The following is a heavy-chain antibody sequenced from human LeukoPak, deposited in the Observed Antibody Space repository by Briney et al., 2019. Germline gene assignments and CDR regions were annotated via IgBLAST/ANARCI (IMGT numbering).Heavy chain of an antibody. CDR3: ARVTDSSSSYCYCDY. CDR1: VYTFTSYG. D-gene: IGHD6-13*01. V-gene: IGHV1-18*01. J-gene: IGHJ4*02. Sequence: ASVKVSFKSSVYTFTSYGISWVRQAPGQGLEWMVWISTYNCNTNYAQKLQGRVTMTTDTSTSTAYMELRSLRSDDTAVYYCARVTDSSSSYCYCDYWGQGTLVTVSS. CDR2: ISTYNCNT.